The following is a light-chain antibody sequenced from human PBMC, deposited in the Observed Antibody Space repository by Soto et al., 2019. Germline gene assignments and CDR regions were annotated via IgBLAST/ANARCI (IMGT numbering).Light chain of an antibody. Sequence: QSALTQPRSVSGSPGQSVTISCTGTSSDVGGYSYVSWYQQHPGKAPKLMIYDVSKRPPGVPDRFSGSKSGNTASLTISGLQSEDEADYYCCSYAGSYSWVFGGGTQLTVL. CDR3: CSYAGSYSWV. CDR2: DVS. J-gene: IGLJ2*01. V-gene: IGLV2-11*01. CDR1: SSDVGGYSY.